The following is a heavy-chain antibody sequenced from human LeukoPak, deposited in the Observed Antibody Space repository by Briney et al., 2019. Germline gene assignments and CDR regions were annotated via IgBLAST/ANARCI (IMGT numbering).Heavy chain of an antibody. D-gene: IGHD3-9*01. J-gene: IGHJ4*02. CDR2: IKQDGSEK. CDR3: AKFNILTGLSFDY. CDR1: GFTFSDYY. V-gene: IGHV3-7*03. Sequence: GGSLRLSCAASGFTFSDYYMSWIRQAPGKGLEWVANIKQDGSEKYYVDSVKGRFTISRDNAKNSLYLQMNSLRAEDTAVYYCAKFNILTGLSFDYWGQGTLVTVSS.